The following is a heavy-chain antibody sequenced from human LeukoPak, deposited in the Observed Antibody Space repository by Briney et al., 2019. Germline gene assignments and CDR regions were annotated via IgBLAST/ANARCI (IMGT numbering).Heavy chain of an antibody. CDR2: INSDASTT. Sequence: RPGGSLRLSCAASGFSLSNYWMHWVRQAPGKGLVWVSRINSDASTTTYADSVKGRFTISRDNAKNTLYLQVSSLRAEDTAVYYCASAPASGNWYFDLWGRGTLVTVSS. D-gene: IGHD1-26*01. V-gene: IGHV3-74*01. J-gene: IGHJ2*01. CDR3: ASAPASGNWYFDL. CDR1: GFSLSNYW.